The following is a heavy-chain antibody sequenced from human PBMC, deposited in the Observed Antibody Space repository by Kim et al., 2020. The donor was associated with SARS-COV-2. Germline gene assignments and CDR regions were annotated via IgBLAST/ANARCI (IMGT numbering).Heavy chain of an antibody. V-gene: IGHV3-7*01. Sequence: GGSLRLSCEGSGFSFNTYWMNWVRQAPGKGLQWVANVRQDGNEENYLNSVKGRFRISRDNAKNSVYLEMSRLRVEDTAVYYCAGGYGCLITSWGQGTLVTVSS. J-gene: IGHJ4*02. CDR1: GFSFNTYW. CDR3: AGGYGCLITS. D-gene: IGHD3-16*01. CDR2: VRQDGNEE.